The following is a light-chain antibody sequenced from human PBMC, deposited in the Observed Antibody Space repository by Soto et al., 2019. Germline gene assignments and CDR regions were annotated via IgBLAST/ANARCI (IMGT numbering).Light chain of an antibody. CDR1: QSVSYSSNNKNY. V-gene: IGKV4-1*01. Sequence: DIVMTQSPDSLAVSLGERATINCKSSQSVSYSSNNKNYLAWYQQKPGQPPKLLIYWASTRESGVPDRFSGSGSGTDFTLTISSLQAEDVAVYYCQQYYSSPLACGGGTKVEIK. CDR2: WAS. J-gene: IGKJ4*01. CDR3: QQYYSSPLA.